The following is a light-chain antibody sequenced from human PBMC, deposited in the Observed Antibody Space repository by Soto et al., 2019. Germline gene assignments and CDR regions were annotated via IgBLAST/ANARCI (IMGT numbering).Light chain of an antibody. J-gene: IGLJ2*01. CDR1: SSDVGGYDY. Sequence: QSALTQSASVSGSPGQSITIPCTGTSSDVGGYDYVSWYQQHPGKVPKLIIYEVIKRPSGVSHRFSGSKSGSTASLTISGLQTKDEADYYCSSYTTSSALVFGGGTKVTVL. CDR2: EVI. CDR3: SSYTTSSALV. V-gene: IGLV2-14*01.